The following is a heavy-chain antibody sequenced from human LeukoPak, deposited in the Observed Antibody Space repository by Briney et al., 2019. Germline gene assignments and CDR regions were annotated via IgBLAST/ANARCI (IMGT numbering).Heavy chain of an antibody. CDR2: ITGGSAYT. CDR1: ELTLASFH. V-gene: IGHV3-11*06. CDR3: AAGGYGYISY. Sequence: PGGSLRLSCAASELTLASFHMSWIRQAPGKGLEWVSYITGGSAYTNYADSVRGRFTISRDTAKNSLYLQMNSLRAEDTAVYYCAAGGYGYISYWGQGTLVTVSS. J-gene: IGHJ4*02. D-gene: IGHD5-12*01.